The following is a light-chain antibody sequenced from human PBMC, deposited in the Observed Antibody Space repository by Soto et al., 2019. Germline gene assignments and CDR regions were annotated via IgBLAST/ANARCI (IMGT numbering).Light chain of an antibody. CDR2: KAS. V-gene: IGKV1-5*03. CDR3: LQYHSFALT. J-gene: IGKJ4*01. CDR1: QSIDDW. Sequence: DIQMTQSPSTLSASVGDRVAITCRASQSIDDWLAWHQQKPGKAPKLLIYKASTLESGVPPRFSGSGSATEFTLTISCLQPDDFASYYCLQYHSFALTFGGGTTVEI.